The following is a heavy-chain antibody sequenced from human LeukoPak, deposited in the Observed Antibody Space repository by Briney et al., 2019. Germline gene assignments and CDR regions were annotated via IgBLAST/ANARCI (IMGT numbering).Heavy chain of an antibody. CDR1: GFTFSSYS. D-gene: IGHD3-22*01. V-gene: IGHV3-21*01. CDR3: ARDQLPYYYDSSGVDY. Sequence: PGGSLRLSCAASGFTFSSYSMNWVRQAPGKGLEWVSSISSSSYIYYADSVKGRFTISRDNAKNSLYLQMNSLRAEDTAVYYCARDQLPYYYDSSGVDYWDQGTLVTVSS. J-gene: IGHJ4*02. CDR2: ISSSSYI.